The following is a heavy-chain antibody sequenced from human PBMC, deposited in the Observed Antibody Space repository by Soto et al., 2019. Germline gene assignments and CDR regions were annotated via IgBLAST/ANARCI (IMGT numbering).Heavy chain of an antibody. Sequence: PSETLSLTCTVSGGSISSGDYYWSWIRQPPGKGLEWIGYIYYSGSTYYNPSLKSRVTISVDTSKNQFSLKLSSVTAADTAVYYCARNFYDSRGYNFDYWGQGTLVTVSS. D-gene: IGHD3-22*01. J-gene: IGHJ4*02. CDR1: GGSISSGDYY. CDR2: IYYSGST. CDR3: ARNFYDSRGYNFDY. V-gene: IGHV4-30-4*01.